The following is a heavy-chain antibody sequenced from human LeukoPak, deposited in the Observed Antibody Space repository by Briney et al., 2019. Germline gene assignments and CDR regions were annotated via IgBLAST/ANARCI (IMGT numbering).Heavy chain of an antibody. Sequence: SETLSLTCAVYGGSFSGYYRSWIRQPPGKGLEWIGEINHSGSTNYNPSLKSRVTISVDTSKNQFSLKLSSVTAADTAVYYCARSYPYYYDSSGYQSDWFDPWGQGTLVTVSS. D-gene: IGHD3-22*01. CDR2: INHSGST. CDR3: ARSYPYYYDSSGYQSDWFDP. J-gene: IGHJ5*02. CDR1: GGSFSGYY. V-gene: IGHV4-34*01.